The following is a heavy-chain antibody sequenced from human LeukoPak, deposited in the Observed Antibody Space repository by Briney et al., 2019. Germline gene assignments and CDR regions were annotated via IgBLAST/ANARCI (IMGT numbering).Heavy chain of an antibody. Sequence: SQTLSLTCTVSGCSISSGSYFLSWIRQPAGKRLEWIGRIYTSGSTNYNPSLKSRVTISPDTSKNHFSLKLSSVPAADTAVYYCARELAGYGKLDYWGQGILVTVSS. CDR3: ARELAGYGKLDY. V-gene: IGHV4-61*02. D-gene: IGHD5-12*01. CDR2: IYTSGST. CDR1: GCSISSGSYF. J-gene: IGHJ4*02.